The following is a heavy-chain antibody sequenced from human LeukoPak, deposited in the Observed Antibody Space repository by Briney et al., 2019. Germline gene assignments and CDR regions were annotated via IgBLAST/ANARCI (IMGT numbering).Heavy chain of an antibody. V-gene: IGHV3-30*02. Sequence: GGSLRLSCAASGFSFSSYGMYWVRQAPGKGLEWVALIRYDGNVKNYVSSVKSRFTISRDDSKNTLYLQMNSLRAEDTAVYYCAKDSYSRTSSYRDFYYMDVWGKGTTVTVSS. CDR2: IRYDGNVK. D-gene: IGHD2-2*02. CDR3: AKDSYSRTSSYRDFYYMDV. CDR1: GFSFSSYG. J-gene: IGHJ6*03.